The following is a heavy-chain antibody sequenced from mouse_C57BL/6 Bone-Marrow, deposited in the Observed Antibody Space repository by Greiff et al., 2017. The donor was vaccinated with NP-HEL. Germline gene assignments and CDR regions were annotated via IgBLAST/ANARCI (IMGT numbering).Heavy chain of an antibody. CDR1: GFSLTSYG. CDR2: IWSGGST. Sequence: QVQLKESGPGLVQPSQSLSITCTVSGFSLTSYGVHWVRQSPGKGLEWLGVIWSGGSTDYNAAFISRLSISKDNSKSQVFFKMNSLQADDTAIYYCARNRAGSFAYWGQGTLVTVSA. D-gene: IGHD4-1*01. V-gene: IGHV2-2*01. J-gene: IGHJ3*01. CDR3: ARNRAGSFAY.